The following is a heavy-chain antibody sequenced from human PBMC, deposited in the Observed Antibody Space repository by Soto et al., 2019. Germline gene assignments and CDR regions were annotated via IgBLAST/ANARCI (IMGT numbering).Heavy chain of an antibody. J-gene: IGHJ3*02. CDR3: ASWVGSVDTAMARTRNAFDI. D-gene: IGHD5-18*01. CDR1: GGSISSGGYY. CDR2: IYYSGST. V-gene: IGHV4-31*03. Sequence: PSETLSLTCTVSGGSISSGGYYWSWIRQHPGKGLEWIGYIYYSGSTYYNPSLKSRVTISVDTSKNQFSLKLSSVTAADTAVYYCASWVGSVDTAMARTRNAFDIWGQGTMVTVSS.